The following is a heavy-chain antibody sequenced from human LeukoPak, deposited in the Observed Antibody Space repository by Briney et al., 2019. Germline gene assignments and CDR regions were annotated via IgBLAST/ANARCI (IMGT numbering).Heavy chain of an antibody. CDR1: GFTFDDYG. J-gene: IGHJ4*02. CDR2: INWNGGST. D-gene: IGHD6-13*01. V-gene: IGHV3-20*04. CDR3: ARDISMGLSSSWSPEPFDY. Sequence: GGSLRLSCAASGFTFDDYGMSWVRQAPGKGLEWVSGINWNGGSTGYADSVKGRFTISRDNAKNSLYLQMNSLRAEDTALYYCARDISMGLSSSWSPEPFDYWGQGTLVTVSS.